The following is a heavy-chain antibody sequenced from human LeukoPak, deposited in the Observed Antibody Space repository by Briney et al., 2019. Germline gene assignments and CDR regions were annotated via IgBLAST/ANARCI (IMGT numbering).Heavy chain of an antibody. D-gene: IGHD6-13*01. Sequence: SETLSLTCAVYGGSFSGYYWSWIRQPPGKGLEWIGYIYYSGSANYHPSLKSRVTISVDTSKNRFSLRLSSVTAADTAVYYCARVTGYMVEDYFDYWGQGTLVTVSS. V-gene: IGHV4-59*01. CDR2: IYYSGSA. J-gene: IGHJ4*02. CDR1: GGSFSGYY. CDR3: ARVTGYMVEDYFDY.